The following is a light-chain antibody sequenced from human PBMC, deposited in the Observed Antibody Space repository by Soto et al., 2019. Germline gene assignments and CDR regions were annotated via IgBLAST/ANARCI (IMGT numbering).Light chain of an antibody. V-gene: IGLV2-8*01. Sequence: QSVLTQPPSASGSPGQSITISCTGTSSDVGTYNDVAWYQQKPGIAPKLMIYDVFKRPSGVPDRFSGSKSGNTASLTVSGLRAEDEADYHCSSYAGNHKVIFGGGTQLTVL. J-gene: IGLJ2*01. CDR1: SSDVGTYND. CDR2: DVF. CDR3: SSYAGNHKVI.